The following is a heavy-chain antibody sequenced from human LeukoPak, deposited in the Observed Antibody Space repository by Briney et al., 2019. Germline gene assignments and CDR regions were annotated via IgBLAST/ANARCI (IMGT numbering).Heavy chain of an antibody. CDR2: ISSSSSYI. J-gene: IGHJ4*02. V-gene: IGHV3-21*01. D-gene: IGHD4-17*01. CDR3: ARSSGLYYGDYDY. Sequence: GGSLRLSCAASGFTFSSYSMNWVRQAPGKGLEWVSSISSSSSYIYYADSVKGRFTISRDNPKNSLYLQMNSLRAEDTAVYYCARSSGLYYGDYDYWGQGTLVSVSS. CDR1: GFTFSSYS.